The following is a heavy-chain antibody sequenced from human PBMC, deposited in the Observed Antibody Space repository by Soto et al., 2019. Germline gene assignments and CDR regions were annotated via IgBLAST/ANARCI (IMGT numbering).Heavy chain of an antibody. CDR3: ARYGDYYVGEAFDI. Sequence: QVQLQESGPGLVKPSETLSLTCTVSGGSISSYYWSWIRQPAGKGLEWIGRIYTSGSTNYNPSLKSRVTMSVDTSKNQFSLKLSSVTAADTAMYYCARYGDYYVGEAFDIWGQGTMVTVSS. CDR2: IYTSGST. J-gene: IGHJ3*02. CDR1: GGSISSYY. D-gene: IGHD4-17*01. V-gene: IGHV4-4*07.